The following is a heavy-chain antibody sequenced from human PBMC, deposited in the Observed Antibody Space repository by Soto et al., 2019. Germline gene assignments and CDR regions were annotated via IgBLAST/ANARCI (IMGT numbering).Heavy chain of an antibody. CDR1: GYTFTSYY. D-gene: IGHD4-4*01. J-gene: IGHJ4*02. Sequence: GASVKVSCKASGYTFTSYYMHWVRQAPGQGYEWMGIINPSGGSTTYAQKFQGRVTMTRDTSTTTVYMELSSLKSEDTAVYYCARYDYNGYYFDYWGQGTLVT. CDR3: ARYDYNGYYFDY. V-gene: IGHV1-46*01. CDR2: INPSGGST.